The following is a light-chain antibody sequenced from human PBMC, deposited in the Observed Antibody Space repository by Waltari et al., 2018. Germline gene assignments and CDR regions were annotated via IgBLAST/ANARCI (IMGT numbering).Light chain of an antibody. Sequence: QSALTQPASVSGSPGQSVTISCTGASSDIGRYDIVSWYQQHPGNAPKLIICDVSKRPSGVSDRFSGSKSVDTASLTISGLQFEDEADYYCCSYAGNYIWVFGGGTRLTVL. CDR3: CSYAGNYIWV. CDR2: DVS. CDR1: SSDIGRYDI. V-gene: IGLV2-23*02. J-gene: IGLJ3*02.